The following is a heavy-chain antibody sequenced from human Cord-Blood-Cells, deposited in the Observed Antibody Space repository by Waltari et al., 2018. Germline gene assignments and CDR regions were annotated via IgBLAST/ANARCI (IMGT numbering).Heavy chain of an antibody. CDR1: GGTFSSHA. CDR3: ARNSLRSSFKYNWFDP. D-gene: IGHD6-6*01. Sequence: QVQLVQSGAEVKKPGSSVKVSCKASGGTFSSHATSWVRQAPGQGREWFGGIIPIFGTANYAQKFQGRVTITADESTSTAYMELSSLRSEDTAVYYCARNSLRSSFKYNWFDPWGQGTLVTVSS. CDR2: IIPIFGTA. V-gene: IGHV1-69*01. J-gene: IGHJ5*02.